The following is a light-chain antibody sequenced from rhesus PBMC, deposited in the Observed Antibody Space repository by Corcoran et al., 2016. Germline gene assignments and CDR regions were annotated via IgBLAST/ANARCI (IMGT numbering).Light chain of an antibody. J-gene: IGKJ2*01. CDR3: MQGTHKPYS. Sequence: DVVMTQSPLPLPVNPGQPASMSCRPSQSLLQSNGNTYLSWFLQKPGHPPRRLMYKGSNRDSGVPDRVSGRGAGTDFTLKSSRVEAEDVGIYFCMQGTHKPYSFDQGTTVQLK. V-gene: IGKV2-58*03. CDR2: KGS. CDR1: QSLLQSNGNTY.